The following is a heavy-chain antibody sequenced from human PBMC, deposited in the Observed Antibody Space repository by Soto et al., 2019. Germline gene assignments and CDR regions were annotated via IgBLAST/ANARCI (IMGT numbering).Heavy chain of an antibody. J-gene: IGHJ6*02. CDR1: GGSISSYY. CDR3: ARLDLGTMVRGWYYYGMDG. Sequence: PSETLSLTCTVSGGSISSYYWSWIRQPPGKGLEWIGYIYYSGSTNYNPSLKSRVTISVDTSKNQFSLKLSSVTAADTAVYYCARLDLGTMVRGWYYYGMDGWGQGTTVT. D-gene: IGHD3-10*01. CDR2: IYYSGST. V-gene: IGHV4-59*08.